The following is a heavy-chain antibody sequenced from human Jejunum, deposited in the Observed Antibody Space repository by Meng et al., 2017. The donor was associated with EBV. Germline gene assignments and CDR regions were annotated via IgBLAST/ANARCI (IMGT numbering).Heavy chain of an antibody. CDR1: GGSINNTNW. J-gene: IGHJ4*03. D-gene: IGHD2/OR15-2a*01. V-gene: IGHV4-4*02. Sequence: GLLQDSAPGVVQPSGPLPLTCTVSGGSINNTNWWHCVRQAPGKGLEWIGEIDHTGTTHYNPSLKSRVTISLGASMNQFSLELTSPTPADTAVYYCARDSQYLARGYFDYWGQGALVTVSS. CDR2: IDHTGTT. CDR3: ARDSQYLARGYFDY.